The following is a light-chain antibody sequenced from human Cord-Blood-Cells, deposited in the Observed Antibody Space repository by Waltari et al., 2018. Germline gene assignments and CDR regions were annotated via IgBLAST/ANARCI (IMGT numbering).Light chain of an antibody. J-gene: IGKJ2*01. CDR2: LGS. V-gene: IGKV2-28*01. CDR1: QSLLHSNGYNY. Sequence: DLGMTQFPLPLPVTPLDRASISVGSRQSLLHSNGYNYLDWYLQKPGQSPQLLIYLGSNRASGVPDRFSGSGSGTDFTLKISRVEAEDVGVYYCMQALQTPYTFGQGTKLEIK. CDR3: MQALQTPYT.